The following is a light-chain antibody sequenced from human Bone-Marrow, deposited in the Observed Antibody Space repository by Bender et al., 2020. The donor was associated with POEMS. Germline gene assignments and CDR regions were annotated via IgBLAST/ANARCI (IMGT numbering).Light chain of an antibody. Sequence: SYVLTQPPSVSVAPGQTARITCGGNSIGNKSVHWYQQKPGQAPVLVVYDDSDRPSGVPARFSGSKSGTSASLAISGLKSEDETDYYCAAWDASLNAVLFGGGTKLTVL. J-gene: IGLJ3*02. V-gene: IGLV3-21*02. CDR3: AAWDASLNAVL. CDR2: DDS. CDR1: SIGNKS.